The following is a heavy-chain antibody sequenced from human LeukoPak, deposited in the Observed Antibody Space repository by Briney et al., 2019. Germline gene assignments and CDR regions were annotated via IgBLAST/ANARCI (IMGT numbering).Heavy chain of an antibody. J-gene: IGHJ4*02. V-gene: IGHV1-2*02. D-gene: IGHD6-19*01. Sequence: ASVKVSCKASGYTFTGYYMHWVRQAPGQGLEWMGWINPNSGGTNYAQKFQGRVTMTRDTSISTAYMELSSLRSEDMAVYYCARVVPGIAVAGTYYFDYWGQGTLVTVSS. CDR2: INPNSGGT. CDR3: ARVVPGIAVAGTYYFDY. CDR1: GYTFTGYY.